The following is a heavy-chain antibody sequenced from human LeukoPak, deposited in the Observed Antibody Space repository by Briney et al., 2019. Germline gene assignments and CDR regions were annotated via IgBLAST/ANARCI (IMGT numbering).Heavy chain of an antibody. D-gene: IGHD2-15*01. V-gene: IGHV3-7*01. CDR3: ARAWVAATFFDY. Sequence: GGSLRLSCAASGFNFSRYWMRWVRQAPGKGLEWVAYIKQDGSEKDYVDSVTGRFTISRDNAKNSLYLQMNSLRVEDTAVYYCARAWVAATFFDYWGQGALVTVSS. CDR2: IKQDGSEK. J-gene: IGHJ4*02. CDR1: GFNFSRYW.